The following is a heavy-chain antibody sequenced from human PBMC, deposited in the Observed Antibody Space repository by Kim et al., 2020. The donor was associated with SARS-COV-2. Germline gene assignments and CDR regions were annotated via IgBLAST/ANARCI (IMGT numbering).Heavy chain of an antibody. V-gene: IGHV4-34*01. Sequence: SETLSLTCAVYGGSFSNSYWSWIRQPPGKGLEWIGEINHSGSTNSNPSLKSRVTISVDTSKNQFSLKLSSVTAADTAVYYCASGVYSNYVRRVYYFDYWGQGTLVTVSS. D-gene: IGHD4-4*01. CDR3: ASGVYSNYVRRVYYFDY. CDR1: GGSFSNSY. J-gene: IGHJ4*02. CDR2: INHSGST.